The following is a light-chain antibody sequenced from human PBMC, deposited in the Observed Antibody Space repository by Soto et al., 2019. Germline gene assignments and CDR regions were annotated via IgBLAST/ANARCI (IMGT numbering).Light chain of an antibody. CDR3: SSYTSNYPLVI. J-gene: IGLJ2*01. Sequence: QSAPTQPASVSESPGQSITIYCTGTSSDVGGYNYVSWYQQHPGKAPKLLIYEVTNRPSGVSNRFSGSKSGNTASLTISGLQAEDEADYYCSSYTSNYPLVIFGGGTKVTVL. CDR1: SSDVGGYNY. V-gene: IGLV2-14*01. CDR2: EVT.